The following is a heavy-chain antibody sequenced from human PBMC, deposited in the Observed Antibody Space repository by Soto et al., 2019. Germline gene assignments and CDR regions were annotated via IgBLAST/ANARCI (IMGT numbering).Heavy chain of an antibody. CDR3: ASLTYYYDSSGLKNADY. V-gene: IGHV3-48*02. CDR1: GFTFSSYS. CDR2: ISSSSSTI. J-gene: IGHJ4*02. D-gene: IGHD3-22*01. Sequence: GGSLRLSCAASGFTFSSYSMNWVRQAPGKGLEWVSYISSSSSTIYYADSVKGRFTISRDNAKNSLYLQMNSLRDEDTAVYYCASLTYYYDSSGLKNADYWGQGTLVTVSS.